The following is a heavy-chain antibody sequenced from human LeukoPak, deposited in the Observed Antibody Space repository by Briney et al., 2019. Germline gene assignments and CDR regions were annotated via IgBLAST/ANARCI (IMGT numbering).Heavy chain of an antibody. J-gene: IGHJ4*02. D-gene: IGHD2-2*01. CDR3: ARDFDNYCSSTSCPLGY. CDR1: GYTFTGYY. Sequence: GAPVKVSCKASGYTFTGYYMHWVRQAPGQGLEWMGWINPNSGGTNYAQKFQGRVTMTRDTSISTAYMELSRLRSDDTAVYYCARDFDNYCSSTSCPLGYWGQGTLVTVSS. CDR2: INPNSGGT. V-gene: IGHV1-2*02.